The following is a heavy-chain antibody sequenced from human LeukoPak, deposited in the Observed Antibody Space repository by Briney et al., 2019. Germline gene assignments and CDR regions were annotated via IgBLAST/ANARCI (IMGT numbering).Heavy chain of an antibody. CDR3: PRKPQLGGQSFFHYGMGV. D-gene: IGHD3-16*01. CDR2: ISGGGVTT. Sequence: PGGSLRLSCVGSGFTSIAYALTWARQAPGKGLEWVSGISGGGVTTYYADSVKGRFTISRDNSKNTLYLQMNSLRADDTAIYYFPRKPQLGGQSFFHYGMGVWGQGTTVTGSS. J-gene: IGHJ6*02. V-gene: IGHV3-23*01. CDR1: GFTSIAYA.